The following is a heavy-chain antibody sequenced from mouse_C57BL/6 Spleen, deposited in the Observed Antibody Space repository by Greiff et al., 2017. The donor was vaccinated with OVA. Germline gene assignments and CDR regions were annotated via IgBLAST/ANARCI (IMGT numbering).Heavy chain of an antibody. J-gene: IGHJ4*01. CDR1: GFTFSDYG. D-gene: IGHD2-10*01. CDR2: ISSGSSTI. Sequence: EVMLVESGGGLVKPGGSLKLSCAASGFTFSDYGMHWVRQAPEKGLEWVAYISSGSSTIYYADTVQGRFTISRDNAKNTLFLQMTSLRSEDTAMYYCARAYFYAMDYWGQGTSVTVSS. V-gene: IGHV5-17*01. CDR3: ARAYFYAMDY.